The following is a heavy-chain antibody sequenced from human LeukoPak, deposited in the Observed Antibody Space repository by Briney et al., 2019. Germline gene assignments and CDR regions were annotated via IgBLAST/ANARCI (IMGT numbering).Heavy chain of an antibody. V-gene: IGHV4-39*07. CDR3: ASADSSGYFYVAY. J-gene: IGHJ4*02. CDR1: GGSISSSVYY. CDR2: IYHSGST. D-gene: IGHD3-22*01. Sequence: SSETLSLTCSVSGGSISSSVYYWAWIRQPPGKGLEWIGTIYHSGSTYYNPSLKSRVTISVDTSKNQFSLKLSSVTAADTAVYYCASADSSGYFYVAYWGQGTLVTVSS.